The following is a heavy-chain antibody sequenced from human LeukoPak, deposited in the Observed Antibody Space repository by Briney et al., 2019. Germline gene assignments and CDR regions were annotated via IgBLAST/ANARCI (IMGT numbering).Heavy chain of an antibody. CDR2: IWYDGSNK. V-gene: IGHV3-33*01. CDR3: ARDRSDVVVAATDAFDI. CDR1: GFTFSSYG. Sequence: LPGGSLRLSCAASGFTFSSYGMHWVRQAPGKGLEWVAVIWYDGSNKYYADSVKGRFTISRDNSKNTLYLQMNSLRAEDTAVYYCARDRSDVVVAATDAFDIWGQGTMVTVSS. J-gene: IGHJ3*02. D-gene: IGHD2-15*01.